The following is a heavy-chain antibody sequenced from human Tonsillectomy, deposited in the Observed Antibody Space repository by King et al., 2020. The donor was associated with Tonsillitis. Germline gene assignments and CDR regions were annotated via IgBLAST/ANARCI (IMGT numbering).Heavy chain of an antibody. CDR1: GGSISSSSYY. CDR3: ASRPLRFLEWLPKYYFDY. Sequence: QLQESGPGLVKPSETLSLTCTVSGGSISSSSYYWGWIRQPPGKGLEWIGGIYYSGSTYYNPSLKSRVTISVDTSKNQFSLKLSSVTAADTAVYYCASRPLRFLEWLPKYYFDYWGQGTLVTVSS. V-gene: IGHV4-39*01. J-gene: IGHJ4*02. CDR2: IYYSGST. D-gene: IGHD3-3*01.